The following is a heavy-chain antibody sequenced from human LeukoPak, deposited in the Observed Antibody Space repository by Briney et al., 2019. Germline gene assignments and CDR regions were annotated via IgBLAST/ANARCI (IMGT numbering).Heavy chain of an antibody. Sequence: PGGSLRLSCAASGFTFNSYAMSWVRQAPGKGLEWVSANSGSGGSTYYADSVKGRFTISRDNSKNTLYLQMNTLRAEDTAVYYCAKDDQPRIVGATVGDAFDIWGQGTMVTVSS. CDR1: GFTFNSYA. V-gene: IGHV3-23*01. CDR3: AKDDQPRIVGATVGDAFDI. CDR2: NSGSGGST. D-gene: IGHD1-26*01. J-gene: IGHJ3*02.